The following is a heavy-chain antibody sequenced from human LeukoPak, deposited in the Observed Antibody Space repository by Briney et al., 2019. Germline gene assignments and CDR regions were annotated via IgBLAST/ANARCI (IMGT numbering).Heavy chain of an antibody. CDR1: GGSISSYY. V-gene: IGHV4-59*01. Sequence: SETLSLTCTVSGGSISSYYWSWIRQPPGKGLEWIGYIYYSGSTNYNPSLKSRVTISVDTSKNQFSLKLSSVTAADTAVYYCARGVRFRVDYYDSSGHFDYWGQGTLVTVSS. CDR3: ARGVRFRVDYYDSSGHFDY. J-gene: IGHJ4*02. D-gene: IGHD3-22*01. CDR2: IYYSGST.